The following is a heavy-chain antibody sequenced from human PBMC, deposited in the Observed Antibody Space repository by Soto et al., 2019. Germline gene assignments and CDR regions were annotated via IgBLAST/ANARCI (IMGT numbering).Heavy chain of an antibody. D-gene: IGHD3-10*01. J-gene: IGHJ4*02. CDR1: GFTFSDYY. CDR3: AREWVTMGY. Sequence: KPGGSLRLSCAASGFTFSDYYMNWIRQAPGKGLEWVSYISSSGNTIYYADSVKGRFTISRDNAKNSLYLQMNSLRAEDTAVYYCAREWVTMGYWGQGTLVTVSS. V-gene: IGHV3-11*01. CDR2: ISSSGNTI.